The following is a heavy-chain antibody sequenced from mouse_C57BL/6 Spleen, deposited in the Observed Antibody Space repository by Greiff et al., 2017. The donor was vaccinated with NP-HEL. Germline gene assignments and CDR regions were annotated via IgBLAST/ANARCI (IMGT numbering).Heavy chain of an antibody. CDR1: GFTFSDYY. CDR2: INYDGSST. CDR3: ARDLGTLVY. J-gene: IGHJ2*01. V-gene: IGHV5-16*01. D-gene: IGHD2-14*01. Sequence: EVQLVESEGGLVQPGSSMKLSCTASGFTFSDYYMAWVRQVPEKGLEWVANINYDGSSTYYMDSLKSRFIISRDNAKNILYLQMSSLKSEDTATYYWARDLGTLVYWGQGTTRTVSS.